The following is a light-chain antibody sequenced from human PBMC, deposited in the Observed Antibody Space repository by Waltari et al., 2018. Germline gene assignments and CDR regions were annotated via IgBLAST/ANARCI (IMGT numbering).Light chain of an antibody. V-gene: IGKV1-39*01. CDR3: QQSYSSPWT. Sequence: DIQMTQSPPALSASVGDRVAITCRASQSISDYLHWYQQKPGKAPRFLIYTASSLQRGVPTRFSGSGSGTEFTLTISTLQPEDAATYYCQQSYSSPWTFGQGTKVEIK. CDR2: TAS. CDR1: QSISDY. J-gene: IGKJ1*01.